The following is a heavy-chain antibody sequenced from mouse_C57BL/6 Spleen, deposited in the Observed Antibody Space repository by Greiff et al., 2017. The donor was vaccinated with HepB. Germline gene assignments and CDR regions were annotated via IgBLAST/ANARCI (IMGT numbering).Heavy chain of an antibody. V-gene: IGHV3-6*01. J-gene: IGHJ2*01. CDR1: GYSITSGYY. CDR2: ISYDGSN. CDR3: ARDYYSNYYFDY. Sequence: VQLQQSGPGLVKPSQSLSLTCSVTGYSITSGYYWNWIRQFPGNKLEWMGYISYDGSNNYNPSLKNRISITRDTSKNQFFLKLNSVTTEDTATYYCARDYYSNYYFDYWGQGTALTVSS. D-gene: IGHD2-5*01.